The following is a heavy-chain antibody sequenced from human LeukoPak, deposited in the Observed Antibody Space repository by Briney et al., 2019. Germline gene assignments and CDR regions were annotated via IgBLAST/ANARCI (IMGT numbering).Heavy chain of an antibody. CDR2: ISSSGSTI. D-gene: IGHD3-22*01. Sequence: GGSLRLSCAASGFTFSDYYMSWIRQAPGEGLEWVSYISSSGSTIYYADSVKGRFTISRDNAKNSLYLQMNSLRAEDTAVYYCARAPPPYYYDSSGYYPFDYWGQGTLVTVSS. CDR1: GFTFSDYY. V-gene: IGHV3-11*01. CDR3: ARAPPPYYYDSSGYYPFDY. J-gene: IGHJ4*02.